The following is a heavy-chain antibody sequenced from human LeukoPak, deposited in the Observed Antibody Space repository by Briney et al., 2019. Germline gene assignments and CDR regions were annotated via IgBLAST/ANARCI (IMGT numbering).Heavy chain of an antibody. V-gene: IGHV3-15*01. CDR3: ARQVGYSYGLFDQ. CDR2: IKSEVNGGTT. D-gene: IGHD5-18*01. Sequence: PGGSLRLSCAASGFTFSNAWMTWVRQAPGKGLGWVARIKSEVNGGTTDYAAPVKGRFTISRDDSKSTVFLQMNSLRPEDTAVYYCARQVGYSYGLFDQWGQGTLVIVSS. CDR1: GFTFSNAW. J-gene: IGHJ4*02.